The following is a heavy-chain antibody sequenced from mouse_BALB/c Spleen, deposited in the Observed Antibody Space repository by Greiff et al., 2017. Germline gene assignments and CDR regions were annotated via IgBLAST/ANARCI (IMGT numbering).Heavy chain of an antibody. CDR2: IWGDGST. V-gene: IGHV2-3*01. Sequence: VKLMESGPGLVAPSQSLSITCTVSGFSLTSYGVSWVRQPPGKGLEWLGVIWGDGSTNYHSALISRLSISKDNSKSQVFLKLNSLQTDDTATYYCAKCGDGYYGGAMDYWGQGTSVTVSS. CDR1: GFSLTSYG. D-gene: IGHD2-3*01. CDR3: AKCGDGYYGGAMDY. J-gene: IGHJ4*01.